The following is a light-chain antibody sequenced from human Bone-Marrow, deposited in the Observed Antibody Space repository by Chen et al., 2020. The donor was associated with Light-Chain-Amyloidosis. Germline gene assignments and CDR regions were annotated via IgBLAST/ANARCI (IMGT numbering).Light chain of an antibody. V-gene: IGLV3-25*03. CDR3: QSADSSGTYEVI. CDR2: RDT. J-gene: IGLJ2*01. CDR1: DLPTKY. Sequence: SYELTQPPSVSVSPGQTARITCSGDDLPTKYAYWYQQKPGQAPVLVIHRDTERPSGISERFCGSSSGTTETLTISGVQAEDEADYHCQSADSSGTYEVIFGGGTKLTVL.